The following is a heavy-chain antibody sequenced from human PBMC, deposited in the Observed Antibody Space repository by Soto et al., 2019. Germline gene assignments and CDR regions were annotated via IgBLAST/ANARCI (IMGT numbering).Heavy chain of an antibody. D-gene: IGHD6-13*01. Sequence: PGESLKISCKGSGYSFTSYWISWVRQMPWKGLEWMGRIDPSDSYTNYSPSFQAHVTISADKSISTAYLQWSSLKASDTAMYYCGISGCSSSYYSCMVVWGQGTTVTAS. CDR2: IDPSDSYT. CDR3: GISGCSSSYYSCMVV. V-gene: IGHV5-10-1*01. CDR1: GYSFTSYW. J-gene: IGHJ6*02.